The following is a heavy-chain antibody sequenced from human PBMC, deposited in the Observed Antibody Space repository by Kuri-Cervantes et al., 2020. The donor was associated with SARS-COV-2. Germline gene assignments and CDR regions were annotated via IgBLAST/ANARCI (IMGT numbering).Heavy chain of an antibody. CDR3: AAYCSSTSCYNGGYYMDV. D-gene: IGHD2-2*02. Sequence: ASVKVSCKASGYTFTGYYMHWVRQAPGQGLEWMGWMNPKSGITGYAQKFQGRVSMTRNTAINTAYMELSRLRSDDTAVYYCAAYCSSTSCYNGGYYMDVWGKGTTVTVSS. CDR2: MNPKSGIT. V-gene: IGHV1-8*02. J-gene: IGHJ6*03. CDR1: GYTFTGYY.